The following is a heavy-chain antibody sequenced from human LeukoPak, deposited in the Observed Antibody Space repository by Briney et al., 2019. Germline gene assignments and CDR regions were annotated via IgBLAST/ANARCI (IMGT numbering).Heavy chain of an antibody. CDR1: GYTFTSYY. CDR3: AGSGSYSDY. D-gene: IGHD1-26*01. CDR2: INPSRCST. V-gene: IGHV1-46*01. J-gene: IGHJ4*02. Sequence: ASVKVSCKASGYTFTSYYMHWVRQAPGQGLEGMGIINPSRCSTSYAQKFQGRVTMTSDTSTSTVYMELSSLRSEDTAAYYCAGSGSYSDYWGRGTLVTVSS.